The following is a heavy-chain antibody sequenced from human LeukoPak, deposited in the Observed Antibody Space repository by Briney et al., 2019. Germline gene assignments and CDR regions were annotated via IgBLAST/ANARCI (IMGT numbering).Heavy chain of an antibody. J-gene: IGHJ6*03. CDR2: ISSSSSTI. CDR3: AREGIVVVPAAYYYYYMDV. Sequence: QSGGSLRVSCAASGFTFSSYSMNWVRQAPGKGLEWVSYISSSSSTIYYADSVKGRFTISRDNAKNSLYLQMNSLRAEDTAVYYCAREGIVVVPAAYYYYYMDVWGKGTTVTVSS. D-gene: IGHD2-2*01. CDR1: GFTFSSYS. V-gene: IGHV3-48*01.